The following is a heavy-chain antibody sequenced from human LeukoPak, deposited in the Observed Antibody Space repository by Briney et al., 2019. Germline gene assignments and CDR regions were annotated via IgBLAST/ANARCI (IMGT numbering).Heavy chain of an antibody. CDR3: ARTRVVVTADDAFDT. D-gene: IGHD2-21*02. V-gene: IGHV3-33*01. CDR2: IWYDGSNK. J-gene: IGHJ3*02. CDR1: GFTFSSYG. Sequence: GGSLRLSCAASGFTFSSYGMHWVRQAPGKGLEWVAVIWYDGSNKYYADSVKGRFTISRDNSKNTLYLQMNSLRAEDTAVYYCARTRVVVTADDAFDTWGQGTMVTVSS.